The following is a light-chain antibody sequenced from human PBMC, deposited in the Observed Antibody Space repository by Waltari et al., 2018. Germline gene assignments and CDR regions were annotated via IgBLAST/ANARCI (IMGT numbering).Light chain of an antibody. J-gene: IGKJ3*01. V-gene: IGKV3-11*01. CDR2: AAS. CDR3: QYRGHWPPDAS. CDR1: QSVRNY. Sequence: EIVLTQSPATLSLSPGERATLSSRASQSVRNYLAWYQQKPGQAPRLLIYAASNRATGIPARFSGSGSGTDFTLTISSLEPEDFAVYYCQYRGHWPPDASFGPGTKVDIK.